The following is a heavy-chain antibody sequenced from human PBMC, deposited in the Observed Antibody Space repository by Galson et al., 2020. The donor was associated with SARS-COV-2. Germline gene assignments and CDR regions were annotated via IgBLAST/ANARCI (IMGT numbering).Heavy chain of an antibody. J-gene: IGHJ4*02. V-gene: IGHV3-30*03. CDR1: GFTFRNYG. CDR3: FVTMKVVDQSDY. D-gene: IGHD3-22*01. Sequence: GALRLSCAASGFTFRNYGMQWVRQAPGKGLEWVAVISFDGNTQYYADSVQGRFTVSRDNSQNTLYLQMNSLTAEDTAVYYCFVTMKVVDQSDYWGQGTLV. CDR2: ISFDGNTQ.